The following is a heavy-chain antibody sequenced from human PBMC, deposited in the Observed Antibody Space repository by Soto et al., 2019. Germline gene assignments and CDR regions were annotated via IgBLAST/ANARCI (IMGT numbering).Heavy chain of an antibody. D-gene: IGHD5-18*01. J-gene: IGHJ4*02. Sequence: QVQLQESGPGLVKPSETLSLTCTVSGGSISSYYWSWIRQPPGKGLEWIGYIYYSGSTNYNPSLKRRVTISVDTSKNQFSLKLSSVTAADTAVYYCARETSIQLWLGGYFDYWGQGTLVTVSS. CDR1: GGSISSYY. V-gene: IGHV4-59*01. CDR3: ARETSIQLWLGGYFDY. CDR2: IYYSGST.